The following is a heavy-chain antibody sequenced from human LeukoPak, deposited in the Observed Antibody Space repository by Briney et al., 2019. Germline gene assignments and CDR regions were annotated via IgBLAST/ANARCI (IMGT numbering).Heavy chain of an antibody. D-gene: IGHD6-13*01. Sequence: GGSLRLSCEASAFTLSDYTMNWVRQAPGTGLEWVSSISSSSSYIYYADSVQGRFTISRDNARNSLYLQMNSLRAEDTAIYYCARASWAAAGIGAFDIWGQGTMVTVSS. CDR3: ARASWAAAGIGAFDI. CDR2: ISSSSSYI. V-gene: IGHV3-21*01. J-gene: IGHJ3*02. CDR1: AFTLSDYT.